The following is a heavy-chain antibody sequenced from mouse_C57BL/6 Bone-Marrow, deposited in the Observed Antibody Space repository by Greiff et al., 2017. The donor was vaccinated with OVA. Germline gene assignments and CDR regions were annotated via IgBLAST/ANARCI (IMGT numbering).Heavy chain of an antibody. V-gene: IGHV1-59*01. CDR3: ARDGLYYAMDY. J-gene: IGHJ4*01. D-gene: IGHD1-1*01. CDR2: IDPSVSYT. CDR1: GYTFTSYW. Sequence: QVQLQQPGAELVRPGTSVKLSCKASGYTFTSYWMHWVKQRPGQGLEWIGVIDPSVSYTNYNQKFKGKATLTVDTSSSTAYMQLSSLTSEDSAVYYCARDGLYYAMDYWGQGTSVTVSS.